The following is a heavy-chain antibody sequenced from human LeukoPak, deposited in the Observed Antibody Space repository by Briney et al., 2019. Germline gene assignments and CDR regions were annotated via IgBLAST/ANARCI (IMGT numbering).Heavy chain of an antibody. D-gene: IGHD1-26*01. CDR1: GFTFRNYV. CDR3: AKDIGPDGYDY. CDR2: TSSDLNVK. Sequence: QTGGSLGLSCAASGFTFRNYVIHWVRQAPGKGLEWVAVTSSDLNVKLYADSVKGRFTISRDNSRSTLYLQMNSLRAEDTAVYYCAKDIGPDGYDYWGQGTLVTVSS. V-gene: IGHV3-30*18. J-gene: IGHJ4*02.